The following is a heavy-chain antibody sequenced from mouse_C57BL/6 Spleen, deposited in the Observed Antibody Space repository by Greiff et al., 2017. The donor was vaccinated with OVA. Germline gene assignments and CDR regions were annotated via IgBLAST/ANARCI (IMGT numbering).Heavy chain of an antibody. J-gene: IGHJ2*01. CDR2: ISYSGRT. CDR3: ARRAIYSNYYYFDY. Sequence: EVQVVESGPGMVKPSQSLSLTCTVTGYSITSGYDWHWIRHFPGNKLEWMGYISYSGRTNYNPSLKSLISITLDTSKNHFFLKLNSVTTEDTATYYCARRAIYSNYYYFDYWGQGTTLTVSS. V-gene: IGHV3-1*01. D-gene: IGHD2-5*01. CDR1: GYSITSGYD.